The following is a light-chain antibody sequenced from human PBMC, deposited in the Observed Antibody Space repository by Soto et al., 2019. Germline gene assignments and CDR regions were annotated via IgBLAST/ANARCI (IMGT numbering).Light chain of an antibody. Sequence: EIVMTHSPATLSVSPWERATLSCRASQSVSSNLAWYQQKPGQAPRLLIYSASIGATGTPARFSGSGSGSDFTLTISSLQSEDFAVYYCQQYNKWPLTFGPGTKVDIK. J-gene: IGKJ3*01. CDR2: SAS. V-gene: IGKV3-15*01. CDR3: QQYNKWPLT. CDR1: QSVSSN.